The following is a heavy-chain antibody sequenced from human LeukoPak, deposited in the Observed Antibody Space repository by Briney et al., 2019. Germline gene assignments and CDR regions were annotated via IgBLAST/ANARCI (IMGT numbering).Heavy chain of an antibody. J-gene: IGHJ4*02. V-gene: IGHV4-31*03. CDR2: IYYSGST. CDR1: GGSISSGGYY. D-gene: IGHD2-2*02. CDR3: AKDFGEYCSSTSCYTLDY. Sequence: SETLSLTCTVSGGSISSGGYYWSWIRQHPGKGLEWIGYIYYSGSTYYNPSLKSRVTISVDTSKNQFSLKLSSVTAADTAVYYCAKDFGEYCSSTSCYTLDYWGQGTLVTVSS.